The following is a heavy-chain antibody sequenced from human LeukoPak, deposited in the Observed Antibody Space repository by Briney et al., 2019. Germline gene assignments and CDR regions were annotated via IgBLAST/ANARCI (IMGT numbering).Heavy chain of an antibody. J-gene: IGHJ6*03. CDR2: INHSGST. V-gene: IGHV4-34*01. CDR1: GGSFSGYY. D-gene: IGHD3-10*01. Sequence: KTSETLSLTCAVYGGSFSGYYWSWIRQPPGRGLEWIGEINHSGSTNYNPSLKSRVTISVDTSKNQFSLKLSSVTAADTAVYYCARAVGSGSFQTYYYMDVWGKGTTVTISS. CDR3: ARAVGSGSFQTYYYMDV.